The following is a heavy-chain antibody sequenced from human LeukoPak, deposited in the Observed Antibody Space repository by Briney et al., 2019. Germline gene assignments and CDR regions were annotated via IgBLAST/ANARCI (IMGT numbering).Heavy chain of an antibody. CDR1: GFTFSSYA. CDR3: AKGRSGYDY. J-gene: IGHJ4*02. Sequence: PGGSLRLSCATFGFTFSSYAMSWVRQAQGKGLEWVSTFSDSGGSTYYADSVKGRFTISRDNSKNTLYLQMNSLRAEDTAVYYCAKGRSGYDYWGQGTLVTVSS. D-gene: IGHD3-22*01. V-gene: IGHV3-23*01. CDR2: FSDSGGST.